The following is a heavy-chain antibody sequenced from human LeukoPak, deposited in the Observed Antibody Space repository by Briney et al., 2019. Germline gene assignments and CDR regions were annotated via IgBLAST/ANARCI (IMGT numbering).Heavy chain of an antibody. J-gene: IGHJ4*02. D-gene: IGHD2-15*01. CDR2: ISGSGGST. V-gene: IGHV3-23*01. CDR1: GFTFSSYA. Sequence: PGGSLRLSCAASGFTFSSYAMSWVRQAPGKGLEWVSAISGSGGSTYYADSVKGRFTISRDNSKNTLYLQMNSLRAEDTAIYYCARDTRTAQGFDYWGQGILVTVSS. CDR3: ARDTRTAQGFDY.